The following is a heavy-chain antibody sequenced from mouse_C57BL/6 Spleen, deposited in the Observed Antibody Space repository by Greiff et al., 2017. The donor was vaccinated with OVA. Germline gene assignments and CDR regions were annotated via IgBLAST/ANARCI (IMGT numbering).Heavy chain of an antibody. D-gene: IGHD3-3*01. J-gene: IGHJ4*01. CDR2: IWSDGST. CDR3: ARHRGNYYAMDY. CDR1: GFSLTSYG. V-gene: IGHV2-6-1*01. Sequence: QVQLKQSGPGLVAPSQSLSITCTVSGFSLTSYGVHWVRQPPGKGLEWLVVIWSDGSTTYNSALKSRLSISKDNSKSQVFLKMNSLQTDDTAMYYCARHRGNYYAMDYWGQGTSVTVSS.